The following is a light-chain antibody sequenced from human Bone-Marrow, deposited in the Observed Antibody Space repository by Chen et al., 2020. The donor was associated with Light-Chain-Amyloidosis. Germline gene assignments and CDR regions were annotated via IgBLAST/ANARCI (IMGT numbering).Light chain of an antibody. CDR2: RNN. J-gene: IGLJ3*02. CDR1: SSNIGSNY. Sequence: QSVLTQPPSASGTPGQRVTISCSGRSSNIGSNYVSWYQQLPGMAPKLLIYRNNQRPSAVPDRFSGSKSGNSASLAISGLRSADEADYYCAAWDDSLSGVFGGGTKLTVL. CDR3: AAWDDSLSGV. V-gene: IGLV1-47*01.